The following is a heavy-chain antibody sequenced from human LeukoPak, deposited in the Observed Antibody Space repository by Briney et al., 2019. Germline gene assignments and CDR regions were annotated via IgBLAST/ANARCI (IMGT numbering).Heavy chain of an antibody. Sequence: PSETLSLTCAVSGGSLSGYYWTWIRQPPGKGLEWIGSIYYSGSTYYNPSLKSRVTISVDTSKNQFSLKLSSVTAADTAVYYCVLPDVNGYMDVWGKGTTVTISS. D-gene: IGHD2-8*01. CDR3: VLPDVNGYMDV. J-gene: IGHJ6*03. CDR1: GGSLSGYY. V-gene: IGHV4-59*05. CDR2: IYYSGST.